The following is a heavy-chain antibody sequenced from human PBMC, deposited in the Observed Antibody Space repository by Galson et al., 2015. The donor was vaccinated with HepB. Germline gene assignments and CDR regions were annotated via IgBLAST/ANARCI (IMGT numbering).Heavy chain of an antibody. CDR3: ARPGYSYGLGAGDFDY. J-gene: IGHJ4*02. CDR2: IYPGDSDT. V-gene: IGHV5-51*01. CDR1: GYSFTSYW. D-gene: IGHD5-18*01. Sequence: QSGAEVKKPGESLKISCKGSGYSFTSYWIGWVRQMPGKGLEWMGIIYPGDSDTRYSPSFQGQVTISADKSISTAYLQWSSLKASDTAMYYCARPGYSYGLGAGDFDYWGQGTLVTASS.